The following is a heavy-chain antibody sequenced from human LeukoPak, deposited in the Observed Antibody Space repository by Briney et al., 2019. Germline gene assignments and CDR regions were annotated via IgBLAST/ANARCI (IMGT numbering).Heavy chain of an antibody. CDR1: GFTFSSYA. CDR3: ARESLLRGIVGATVSWFDP. V-gene: IGHV3-30-3*01. D-gene: IGHD1-26*01. J-gene: IGHJ5*02. CDR2: ISYDGSNK. Sequence: GGSLRLSCAASGFTFSSYAMHWVRQAPGKGLEWVAVISYDGSNKYYADSVKSRFTISRDNSKNTLYPQMNSLRAEDTAVYYCARESLLRGIVGATVSWFDPWGQGTLVTVSS.